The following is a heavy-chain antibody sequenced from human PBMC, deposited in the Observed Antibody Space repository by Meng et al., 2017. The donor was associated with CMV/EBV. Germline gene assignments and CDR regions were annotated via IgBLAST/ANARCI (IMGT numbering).Heavy chain of an antibody. Sequence: ASVKVSCKASGYTFTSYGISWVRQAPGQGLEWMGWISAYNGNTNYAQKLQGRVTMTTDTSTSTAYMELRSLRSDDTAVYYCARDDVGDSSGYYYQCVFDIWGQGTMVTVSS. V-gene: IGHV1-18*01. J-gene: IGHJ3*02. CDR2: ISAYNGNT. CDR3: ARDDVGDSSGYYYQCVFDI. CDR1: GYTFTSYG. D-gene: IGHD3-22*01.